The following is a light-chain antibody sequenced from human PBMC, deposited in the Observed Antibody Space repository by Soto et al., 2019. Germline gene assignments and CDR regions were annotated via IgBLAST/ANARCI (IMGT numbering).Light chain of an antibody. Sequence: PGGSATLSFRATQTVSITYLTWYQQKPGQAPKLLIFGASKRATDIPDRFSGSGSWRDFTIPISGLEPEDFAVYYCQQYGSSPLISVGQGTRLDIK. CDR2: GAS. J-gene: IGKJ5*01. V-gene: IGKV3-20*01. CDR3: QQYGSSPLIS. CDR1: QTVSITY.